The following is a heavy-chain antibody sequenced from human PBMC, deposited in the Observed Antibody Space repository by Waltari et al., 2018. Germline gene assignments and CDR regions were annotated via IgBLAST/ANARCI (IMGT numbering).Heavy chain of an antibody. CDR3: ARLPNYDFWSGYPDYYYYYYGMDV. Sequence: QLQLQESGPGLVKPSETLSLTCTVSGGSISSSSYYWGWIRQPPGKGLEWIGSIYYSRVIHYNPSLKSRVTISVDTSKNQFSLKLSSVTAADTAVYYCARLPNYDFWSGYPDYYYYYYGMDVWGQGTTVTVSS. V-gene: IGHV4-39*07. CDR2: IYYSRVI. CDR1: GGSISSSSYY. J-gene: IGHJ6*02. D-gene: IGHD3-3*01.